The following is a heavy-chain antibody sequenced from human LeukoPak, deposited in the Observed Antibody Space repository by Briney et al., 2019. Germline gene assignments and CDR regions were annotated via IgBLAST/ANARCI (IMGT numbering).Heavy chain of an antibody. D-gene: IGHD2-2*01. CDR3: ARDNGRGYCSSTSCYSDAFDI. Sequence: SQTLSLTCTVSGGSISSGGYYWSWIRQHPGKGLEWIGYIYYSESTYYNPSLKSRVTISVDTSKNQFSLKLSSVTAADTAVYYCARDNGRGYCSSTSCYSDAFDIWGQGTMVTVSS. J-gene: IGHJ3*02. CDR2: IYYSEST. CDR1: GGSISSGGYY. V-gene: IGHV4-31*03.